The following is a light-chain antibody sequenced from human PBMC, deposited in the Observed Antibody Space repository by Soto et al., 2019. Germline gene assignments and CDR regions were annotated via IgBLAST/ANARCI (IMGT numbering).Light chain of an antibody. CDR3: QQRSNWPLLT. CDR2: DAS. J-gene: IGKJ4*01. CDR1: QSVSSY. V-gene: IGKV3-11*01. Sequence: EIVLTQSPATLSLSPGERATLSCRASQSVSSYLAWYQQKPGQAPRLLIYDASNRATGIPARFSGSGSGTDFTLTISSLEPEDFEVYYCQQRSNWPLLTLAEGPRWRSN.